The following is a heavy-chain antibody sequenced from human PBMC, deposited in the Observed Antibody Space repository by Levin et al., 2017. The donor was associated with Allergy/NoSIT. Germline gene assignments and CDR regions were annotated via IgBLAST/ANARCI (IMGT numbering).Heavy chain of an antibody. V-gene: IGHV4-39*01. CDR2: VYYSGNT. CDR1: GGSISSSSYY. D-gene: IGHD3-9*01. Sequence: GSLRLSCTVSGGSISSSSYYWGWIRQPPGKGLEWIGSVYYSGNTNYNPSLKSRVTMAVDTSKTQFSLRLSSVTAADTAVYYCARHGPTSDWFPYWGQGALVTVSS. CDR3: ARHGPTSDWFPY. J-gene: IGHJ4*02.